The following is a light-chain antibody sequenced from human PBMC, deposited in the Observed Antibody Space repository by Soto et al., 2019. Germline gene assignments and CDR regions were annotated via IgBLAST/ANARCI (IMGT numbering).Light chain of an antibody. V-gene: IGKV3-20*01. CDR2: GAS. CDR1: QSVSSSY. CDR3: QQDGSSWT. J-gene: IGKJ1*01. Sequence: EIVLTQSPGTLSLSPGERATLSCRASQSVSSSYLAWYQQKPGQAPRLLIYGASSRATGIPDRFSGSGSGTVFTLTISRLEPEDFAVYYCQQDGSSWTFGQGTKVEIK.